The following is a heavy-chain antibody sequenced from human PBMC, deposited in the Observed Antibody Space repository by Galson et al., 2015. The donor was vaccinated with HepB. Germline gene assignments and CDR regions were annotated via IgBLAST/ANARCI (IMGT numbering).Heavy chain of an antibody. J-gene: IGHJ4*02. V-gene: IGHV3-33*01. CDR2: IWYDGSNK. Sequence: SLRLSCAASGFTFSSYGMHWVRQAPGKGLEWVAVIWYDGSNKYYADSVKGRFTISRDNSKNTLYLQMNSLRAEDTAVYYCARDGGRSSWYGDRYFDYWGQGTLVTVSS. CDR1: GFTFSSYG. D-gene: IGHD6-13*01. CDR3: ARDGGRSSWYGDRYFDY.